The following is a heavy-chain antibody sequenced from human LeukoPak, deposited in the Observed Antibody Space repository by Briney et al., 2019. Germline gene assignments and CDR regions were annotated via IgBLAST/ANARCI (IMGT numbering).Heavy chain of an antibody. CDR3: ARDGVPYSNSWYNDY. Sequence: GGSLRLSCAASGFTFSSYWMSWGRQAPGKGLEWVANIKQDGSEKYYVDSVKGRFTISRDNAKNSLYLQVNSLRAEDTAVYYCARDGVPYSNSWYNDYWGQGTLVTVSS. V-gene: IGHV3-7*01. CDR2: IKQDGSEK. J-gene: IGHJ4*02. CDR1: GFTFSSYW. D-gene: IGHD6-13*01.